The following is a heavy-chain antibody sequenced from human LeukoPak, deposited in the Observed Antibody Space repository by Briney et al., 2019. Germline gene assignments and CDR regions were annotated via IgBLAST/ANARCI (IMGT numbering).Heavy chain of an antibody. CDR2: IYYSGST. D-gene: IGHD3-22*01. Sequence: PSETLSLTCTVSGGSISSGDYYWSWIRQPPGKGLEWIGYIYYSGSTYYNPSLKSRVTISVDTSKNQFSLKLSSVTAADTAVYFCARAAPNYYDSSGSLRNPYFDYWGQGTLVTVSS. J-gene: IGHJ4*02. CDR3: ARAAPNYYDSSGSLRNPYFDY. V-gene: IGHV4-30-4*01. CDR1: GGSISSGDYY.